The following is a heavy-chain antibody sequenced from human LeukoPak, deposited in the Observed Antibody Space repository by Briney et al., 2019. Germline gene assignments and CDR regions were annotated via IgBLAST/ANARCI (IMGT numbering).Heavy chain of an antibody. CDR2: IFHSGST. Sequence: SETLSLTCTVSGYSISSGYYWGWIRQPPGKGMEWIGTIFHSGSTYYNPSLKSRVIISVDTSKNQFSLKLSSVTATDTAVYYCAREPRPSGYGGSWYFDYWGQGTLVTVSS. V-gene: IGHV4-38-2*02. CDR3: AREPRPSGYGGSWYFDY. D-gene: IGHD3-22*01. J-gene: IGHJ4*02. CDR1: GYSISSGYY.